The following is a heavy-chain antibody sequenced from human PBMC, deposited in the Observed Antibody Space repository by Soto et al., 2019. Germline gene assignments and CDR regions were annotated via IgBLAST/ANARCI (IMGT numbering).Heavy chain of an antibody. CDR3: AIDLKEWLALDSPLDFDY. CDR2: ITSSSSYT. CDR1: GSSFRDYY. J-gene: IGHJ4*02. Sequence: GGSLRLSCAASGSSFRDYYMSWIRQSPGKGLEWLSYITSSSSYTHYADSVKGRFTISRDNSKNSLYLQMNSLRAEDTAVYYCAIDLKEWLALDSPLDFDYWGQGTLVTVSS. D-gene: IGHD6-19*01. V-gene: IGHV3-11*06.